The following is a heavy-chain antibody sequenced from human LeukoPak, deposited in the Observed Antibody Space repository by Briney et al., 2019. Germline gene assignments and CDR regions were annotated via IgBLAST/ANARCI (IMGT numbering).Heavy chain of an antibody. D-gene: IGHD1-26*01. CDR2: FDPEDGET. Sequence: ASVKVSCKVSGYTLTELSMHWVRQAPGKGREWMGGFDPEDGETIYAQKFQGRVTMIEDTSTDTAYMELSSLRSEDTAVYYCATDLSGTYGFWWGQGTLVTVSS. CDR3: ATDLSGTYGFW. V-gene: IGHV1-24*01. CDR1: GYTLTELS. J-gene: IGHJ4*02.